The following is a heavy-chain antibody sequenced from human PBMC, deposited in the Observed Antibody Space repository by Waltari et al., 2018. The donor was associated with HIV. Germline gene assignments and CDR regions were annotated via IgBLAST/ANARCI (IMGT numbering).Heavy chain of an antibody. CDR1: GFTFSNHG. V-gene: IGHV3-33*05. CDR2: LSYDGSDK. D-gene: IGHD3-10*01. CDR3: ARRGVLTYYYTMDV. J-gene: IGHJ6*02. Sequence: QVQLVESGGGVVQPGRSLILSCAASGFTFSNHGMHWLRQAPGKGLEWVAVLSYDGSDKYYADSVRGRFTISRDNSKNTLYLQMNNLRAEDTAVYFCARRGVLTYYYTMDVWGQGTTVTVSS.